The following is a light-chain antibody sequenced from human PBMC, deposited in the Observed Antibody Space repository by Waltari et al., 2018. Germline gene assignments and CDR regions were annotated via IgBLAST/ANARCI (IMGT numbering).Light chain of an antibody. Sequence: EIVLTQSPATLSFSPGEGATLSCRASENVYNYLAWYQQRPGQAPRLLIYDVSNGATGIPARFSGSGSGTDFTLSISSLEPEDFAVYYCHQRGVWPPTFGQGTKLQVK. CDR2: DVS. V-gene: IGKV3-11*01. CDR1: ENVYNY. CDR3: HQRGVWPPT. J-gene: IGKJ2*01.